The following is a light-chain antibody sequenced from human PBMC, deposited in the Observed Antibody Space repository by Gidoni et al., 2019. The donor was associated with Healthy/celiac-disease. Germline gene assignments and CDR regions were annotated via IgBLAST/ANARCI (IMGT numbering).Light chain of an antibody. CDR1: QSIRSY. CDR3: QKSYSNLWT. CDR2: AAS. J-gene: IGKJ1*01. Sequence: DIHVTQSPSSLSASVGDRLTITCRASQSIRSYFNGYQQKPGKNPKLLIYAASSLQSGGPSTFSGSGSGTDDTLIKSSMQHEDFATYYCQKSYSNLWTFGQGTKVEIK. V-gene: IGKV1-39*01.